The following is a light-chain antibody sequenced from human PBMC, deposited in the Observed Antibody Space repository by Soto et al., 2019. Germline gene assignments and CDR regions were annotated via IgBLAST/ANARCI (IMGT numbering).Light chain of an antibody. CDR1: QSVPRN. V-gene: IGKV3-11*01. CDR2: DAS. CDR3: QQSSNWPPEIS. Sequence: EIVLTQSPASLSLSPGERATLSCRASQSVPRNLAWYQQRPGQAPRLLIYDASSRATCIPDRFSCSGSGTDFMLTISSLQPEDFAVYYCQQSSNWPPEISVGQGTRLEIK. J-gene: IGKJ5*01.